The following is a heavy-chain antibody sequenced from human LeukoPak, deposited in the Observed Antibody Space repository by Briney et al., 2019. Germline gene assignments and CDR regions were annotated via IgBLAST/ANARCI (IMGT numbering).Heavy chain of an antibody. CDR1: VFTVSSNY. CDR2: IYSGGST. Sequence: GGSLRLSCAASVFTVSSNYMSSVRPAPGKGLEWVSVIYSGGSTYYADSVKGRFTISRDNSENTLYLQMNSLRAEDTAVYYCARERGTGDFDYWGQGTLVTVSS. CDR3: ARERGTGDFDY. D-gene: IGHD1-1*01. J-gene: IGHJ4*02. V-gene: IGHV3-53*01.